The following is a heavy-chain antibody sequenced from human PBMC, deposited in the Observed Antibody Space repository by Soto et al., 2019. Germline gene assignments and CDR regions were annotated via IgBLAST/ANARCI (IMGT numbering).Heavy chain of an antibody. CDR1: GGSISSYY. CDR3: ARERGQQLDQRIHDMDV. CDR2: IYTSGST. J-gene: IGHJ6*02. Sequence: QVQLQESGPGLVKPSETLSLNCTVSGGSISSYYWSWIRQPAGKGLEWIGRIYTSGSTNYNPSHKSRVNMSVDTSKNKFSMKLSTVSAADTDVYYCARERGQQLDQRIHDMDVWGQGTTGNVSS. D-gene: IGHD6-13*01. V-gene: IGHV4-4*07.